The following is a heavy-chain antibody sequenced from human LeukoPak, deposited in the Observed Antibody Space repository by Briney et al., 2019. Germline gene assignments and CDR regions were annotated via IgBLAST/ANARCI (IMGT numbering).Heavy chain of an antibody. D-gene: IGHD4-17*01. V-gene: IGHV3-11*04. CDR2: ISSSGSTI. J-gene: IGHJ4*02. CDR1: GFTFSDSY. CDR3: AKDFEELTPPEDYGPDFPPPSFDC. Sequence: PGGSLRLSCAASGFTFSDSYMSWIRQAPGKGLEWVSYISSSGSTIYYADSVKGRFTISRDNSKNTLYLQMDSLRAEDTAVYYCAKDFEELTPPEDYGPDFPPPSFDCWGQGTLVTVSS.